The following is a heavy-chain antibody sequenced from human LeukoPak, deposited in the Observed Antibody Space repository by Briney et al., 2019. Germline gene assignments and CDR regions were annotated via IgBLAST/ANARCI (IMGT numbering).Heavy chain of an antibody. J-gene: IGHJ5*02. V-gene: IGHV4-34*01. CDR3: ARGGVIRQPDIVVVPAARPSNWFDP. Sequence: SETLSLTCAVYGGSFSGYYWSWIRQPPGKGLEWIGETNHSGSTNYNPSLKSRVTISVDTSKNQFSLKLSSVTAADTAVYYCARGGVIRQPDIVVVPAARPSNWFDPWGQGTLVTVSS. CDR2: TNHSGST. D-gene: IGHD2-2*01. CDR1: GGSFSGYY.